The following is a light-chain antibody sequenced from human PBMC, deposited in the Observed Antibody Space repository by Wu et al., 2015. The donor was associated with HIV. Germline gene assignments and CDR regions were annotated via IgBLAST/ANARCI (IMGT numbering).Light chain of an antibody. V-gene: IGKV3-11*01. J-gene: IGKJ1*01. Sequence: DIVLTQSPGTLSLSPGEGATLSCRASRSLSSFLAWYQQKPDQAPRLLIYGASNRATGIPNRFIGSGSGTDFTLTISSLEPEDLAVYYCQQRSSWPWTFGQGTKVEIK. CDR2: GAS. CDR1: RSLSSF. CDR3: QQRSSWPWT.